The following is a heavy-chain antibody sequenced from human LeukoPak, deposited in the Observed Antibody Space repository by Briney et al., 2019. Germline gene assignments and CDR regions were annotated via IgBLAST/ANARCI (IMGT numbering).Heavy chain of an antibody. CDR2: ISYDGSNK. CDR1: GFTFSRYA. J-gene: IGHJ3*02. V-gene: IGHV3-30*18. D-gene: IGHD5-24*01. CDR3: AKTVEMAFDI. Sequence: GGSLRLSCAASGFTFSRYAMSWVRQAPGKGLEWVAVISYDGSNKYYADSVKGRFTISRDNSKNTLYLQMNSLRAEDTAVYYCAKTVEMAFDIWGQGTMVTVSS.